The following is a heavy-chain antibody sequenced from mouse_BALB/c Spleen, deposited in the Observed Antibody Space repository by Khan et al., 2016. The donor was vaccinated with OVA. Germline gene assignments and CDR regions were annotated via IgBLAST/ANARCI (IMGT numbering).Heavy chain of an antibody. CDR2: IYPGNSDT. Sequence: VQLQQSGTVLARPGASVKMSCKGSGYTFTNYWMHWVKQRPGQGLEWIGVIYPGNSDTNYNQKFKGKAKLTAVTSTSTAYMELNSLTNEDSAVYYFARNGFGNYDSWGFWGQGTTLTVSS. V-gene: IGHV1-5*01. CDR3: ARNGFGNYDSWGF. CDR1: GYTFTNYW. J-gene: IGHJ2*01. D-gene: IGHD2-1*01.